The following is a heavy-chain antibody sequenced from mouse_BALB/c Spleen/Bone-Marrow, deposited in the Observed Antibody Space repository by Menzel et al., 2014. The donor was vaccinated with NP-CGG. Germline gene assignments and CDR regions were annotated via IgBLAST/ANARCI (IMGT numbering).Heavy chain of an antibody. D-gene: IGHD1-1*01. CDR2: IDPANGNT. V-gene: IGHV14-3*02. J-gene: IGHJ3*01. CDR3: ASYYYGSSRFAY. Sequence: EVQLVESGAELVKPGASVKLSCTASGFNIKDTYMHWVKQRPEQGLEWIGRIDPANGNTKYDPKFQGKATITADTSSNTAYLQLSSLTSEDTAVYYCASYYYGSSRFAYWGQGTLVTVPA. CDR1: GFNIKDTY.